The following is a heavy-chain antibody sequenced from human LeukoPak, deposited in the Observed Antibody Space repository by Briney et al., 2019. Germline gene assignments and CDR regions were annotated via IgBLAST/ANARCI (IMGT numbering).Heavy chain of an antibody. Sequence: GGSLRLPCAASGFTFSSYSMNWVRQAPGKGLEWVSYISSSSSTIYYADSVKGRFTISRDNAKNTLYLQMNSLRAEDTAVYYCARDRVYSYGQNHVYYYYYYMDVWGKGTTVTISS. V-gene: IGHV3-48*04. CDR2: ISSSSSTI. CDR3: ARDRVYSYGQNHVYYYYYYMDV. J-gene: IGHJ6*03. D-gene: IGHD5-18*01. CDR1: GFTFSSYS.